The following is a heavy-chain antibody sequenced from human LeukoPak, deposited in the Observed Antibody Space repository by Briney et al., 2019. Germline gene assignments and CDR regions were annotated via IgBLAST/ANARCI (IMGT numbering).Heavy chain of an antibody. CDR3: AKGGGSYNFEY. Sequence: GGSLRLSCAVSGFTFTSYAMSWVRQAPGKGLEWVSAISAGGGSAYYAGSVKGRFTISGDNSKNTLYLQMNSLRTEDTAVYYCAKGGGSYNFEYWGQGTLVTVSS. V-gene: IGHV3-23*01. CDR1: GFTFTSYA. CDR2: ISAGGGSA. D-gene: IGHD1-26*01. J-gene: IGHJ4*02.